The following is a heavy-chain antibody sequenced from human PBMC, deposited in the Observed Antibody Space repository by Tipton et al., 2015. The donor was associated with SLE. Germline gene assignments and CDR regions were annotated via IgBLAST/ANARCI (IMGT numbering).Heavy chain of an antibody. CDR1: GFTFSSYE. D-gene: IGHD3-16*02. V-gene: IGHV3-48*03. CDR2: ISSSGSTI. J-gene: IGHJ3*02. CDR3: ARDYDYAWGSCRLKTSGAFGI. Sequence: VQLVQSGGGLVQPGGSLRLSCAASGFTFSSYEMNWVRQAPGKGLEWVSYISSSGSTIYYADSVKGRFTISRDNAKNSLYLQMNSLRAEDTAVYYCARDYDYAWGSCRLKTSGAFGIWGQGSMVTLPS.